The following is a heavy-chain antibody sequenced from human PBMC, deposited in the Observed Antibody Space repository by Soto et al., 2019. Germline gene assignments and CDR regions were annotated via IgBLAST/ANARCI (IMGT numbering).Heavy chain of an antibody. CDR1: GYTFTSYY. J-gene: IGHJ4*02. CDR3: ARDHFDIVGAQLFDY. D-gene: IGHD1-26*01. Sequence: ASVKVSCKASGYTFTSYYMHWVRQAPGQGLEWMGIINPSGGSTSYAQKFQGRVTMTRDTSTSTVYMELSSLRSEDTAVYYCARDHFDIVGAQLFDYWGQGTLVTVSS. V-gene: IGHV1-46*01. CDR2: INPSGGST.